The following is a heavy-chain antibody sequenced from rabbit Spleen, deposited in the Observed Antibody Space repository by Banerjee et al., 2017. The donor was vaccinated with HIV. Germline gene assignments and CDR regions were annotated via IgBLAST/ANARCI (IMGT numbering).Heavy chain of an antibody. CDR2: IDTGSSGFT. CDR1: GFSFSNSYY. J-gene: IGHJ4*01. D-gene: IGHD1-1*01. V-gene: IGHV1S45*01. Sequence: QEQLEESGGGLVQPEGSLTLTCKASGFSFSNSYYMCWVRQAPGKGLEWIACIDTGSSGFTYFASWAKGRFTISKTSSTTVTLQMTSLTAADTATYFCARDLVAVIGWNFNLWGQGTLVTVS. CDR3: ARDLVAVIGWNFNL.